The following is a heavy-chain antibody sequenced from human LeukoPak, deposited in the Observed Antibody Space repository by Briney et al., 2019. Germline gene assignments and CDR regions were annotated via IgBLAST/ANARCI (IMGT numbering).Heavy chain of an antibody. CDR1: GYTFTGYY. D-gene: IGHD1-26*01. J-gene: IGHJ5*02. Sequence: GASVKVSCKASGYTFTGYYMHWVRQAPGQGLEWMGWINPNSGGTNYAQKFQGRVTMTRDTSISTAYMELSRLRSDGTAVYYCAREPSPYNSGFDPWGQGTLVTVSS. V-gene: IGHV1-2*02. CDR3: AREPSPYNSGFDP. CDR2: INPNSGGT.